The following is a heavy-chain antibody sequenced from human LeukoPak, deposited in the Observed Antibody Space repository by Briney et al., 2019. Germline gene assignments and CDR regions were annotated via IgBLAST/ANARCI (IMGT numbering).Heavy chain of an antibody. J-gene: IGHJ4*02. V-gene: IGHV4-31*03. D-gene: IGHD3-10*01. Sequence: SETLSLTCTVSGGSISSGGYYWSWIRQHPGKGLEWIGYIYYSGSTYYNPSLKSRVTISVDTSKNQFSLKLSSVTAADTAVYYCARDPLYYGATDYWGQGTLVTVSS. CDR1: GGSISSGGYY. CDR2: IYYSGST. CDR3: ARDPLYYGATDY.